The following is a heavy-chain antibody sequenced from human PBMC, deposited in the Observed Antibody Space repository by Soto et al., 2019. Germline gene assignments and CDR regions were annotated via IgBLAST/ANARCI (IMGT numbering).Heavy chain of an antibody. CDR3: AKDYAGIVLHLGELSQSFDY. CDR1: GFTFSSYA. V-gene: IGHV3-23*01. D-gene: IGHD3-16*02. CDR2: ISGSGGST. Sequence: GGSLRLSCAASGFTFSSYAMSWVRQAPGKGLEWVSAISGSGGSTYYADSVKGRFTISRDNSKNTLYLQMNSLRAEDTAVYYCAKDYAGIVLHLGELSQSFDYWGQGTLVTVSS. J-gene: IGHJ4*02.